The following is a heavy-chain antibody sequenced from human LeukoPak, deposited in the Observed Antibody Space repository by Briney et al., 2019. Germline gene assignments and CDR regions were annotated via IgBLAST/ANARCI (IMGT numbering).Heavy chain of an antibody. D-gene: IGHD6-19*01. CDR3: SRDSAPGHTSGWYVDT. J-gene: IGHJ5*02. V-gene: IGHV1-18*04. Sequence: GAAVTVSCKASGYTFTSHGIAWVRQAPGQGLEWIGWIRVSNGNAYYAQKLQGSVTLSTDTSADGGYMELGGWKCDGPGGFFCSRDSAPGHTSGWYVDTWGQGTLVTVSS. CDR2: IRVSNGNA. CDR1: GYTFTSHG.